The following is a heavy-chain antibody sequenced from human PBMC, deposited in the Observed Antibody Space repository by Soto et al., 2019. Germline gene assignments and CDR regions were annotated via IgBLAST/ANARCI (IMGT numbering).Heavy chain of an antibody. CDR3: ARGRSDIVLMVYAMDY. CDR2: ISAYNGNT. D-gene: IGHD2-8*01. Sequence: ASVKVSCKASGYTFTSYGISWVRQAPGQGLKWKGRISAYNGNTNYAQKLQGRVTMTTDTSMSTAYMELRSLRSDDTAVYYCARGRSDIVLMVYAMDYWGQGTLVTVSS. CDR1: GYTFTSYG. J-gene: IGHJ4*02. V-gene: IGHV1-18*01.